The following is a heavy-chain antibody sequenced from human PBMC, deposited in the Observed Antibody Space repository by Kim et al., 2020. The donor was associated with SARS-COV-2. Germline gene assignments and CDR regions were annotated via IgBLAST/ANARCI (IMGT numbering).Heavy chain of an antibody. CDR3: ARDDRGITGTRVDY. V-gene: IGHV1-69*04. J-gene: IGHJ4*02. Sequence: AQRFQGSVTITADKSTSTAYMELSSLRSEDTAVYYCARDDRGITGTRVDYWGQGTLVTVSS. D-gene: IGHD1-7*01.